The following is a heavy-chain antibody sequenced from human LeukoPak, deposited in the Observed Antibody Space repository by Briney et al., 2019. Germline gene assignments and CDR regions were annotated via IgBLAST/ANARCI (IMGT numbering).Heavy chain of an antibody. Sequence: SGPTLVKPTQTLTLTCTFSGFSLSTSGGGVGWIRQPPGKALEWLALLYWDDDKRYNPSLKSRLTITKDTSKNQVVLTMTNMDPVDTATYYCAHRGRLGGVFDYWGQGTLVTVSS. CDR2: LYWDDDK. D-gene: IGHD6-6*01. J-gene: IGHJ4*02. CDR1: GFSLSTSGGG. V-gene: IGHV2-5*02. CDR3: AHRGRLGGVFDY.